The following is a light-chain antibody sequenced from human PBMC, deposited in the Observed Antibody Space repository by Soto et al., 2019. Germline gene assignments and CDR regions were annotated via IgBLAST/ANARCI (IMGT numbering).Light chain of an antibody. Sequence: QSALTQPASVSGSPGQSITISCTGTSSDVGGYNYVSWYQRHPGKAPKLMIYDVSNRSSGVSNRFSGSKSGNTASLTISGLQAEDEADYHCSSYTSTSIVFGTGTQLTVL. CDR3: SSYTSTSIV. CDR1: SSDVGGYNY. CDR2: DVS. V-gene: IGLV2-14*01. J-gene: IGLJ1*01.